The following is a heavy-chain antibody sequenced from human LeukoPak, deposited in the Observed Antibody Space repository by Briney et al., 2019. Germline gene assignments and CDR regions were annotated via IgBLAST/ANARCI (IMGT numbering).Heavy chain of an antibody. Sequence: GESLKISCKGSGYSFTSYWIGWVRQMPGKGLEWMGIIYPGDSDTSYSPSFQGQVTISADKSISTAYLQWSSLKASDTAMYYCARRYYYDSSGYYSDFDYWGQGTLVTVSS. V-gene: IGHV5-51*01. J-gene: IGHJ4*02. CDR2: IYPGDSDT. CDR1: GYSFTSYW. D-gene: IGHD3-22*01. CDR3: ARRYYYDSSGYYSDFDY.